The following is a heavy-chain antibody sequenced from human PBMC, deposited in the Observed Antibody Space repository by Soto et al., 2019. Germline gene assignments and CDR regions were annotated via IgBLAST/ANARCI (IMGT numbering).Heavy chain of an antibody. Sequence: EVHLLESGGGLVQPGGSLRLSCAASGFSFSSYAMSWVRQAPGKGLEWVSAISSSGTSTFYADSVRGRFTISRDTSRKSLNLEMNTLRAEDPAFYYCAKESEGANYDFWSGYSFDSWGQGTLVTVAS. CDR1: GFSFSSYA. CDR3: AKESEGANYDFWSGYSFDS. D-gene: IGHD3-3*01. J-gene: IGHJ4*02. CDR2: ISSSGTST. V-gene: IGHV3-23*01.